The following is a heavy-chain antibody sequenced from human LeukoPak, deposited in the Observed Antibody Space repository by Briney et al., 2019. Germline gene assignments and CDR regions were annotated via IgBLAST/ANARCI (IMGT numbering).Heavy chain of an antibody. CDR1: GFTFSSYG. CDR3: ARGGWYPVGPKVGAHAFDI. J-gene: IGHJ3*02. Sequence: GGSLRLSCAASGFTFSSYGMHWVRQAPGKGLEWVAVISYDGSNKYYADSVKGRFTISRDNSKNTLYLQMNSLRAEDTAVYYCARGGWYPVGPKVGAHAFDIWGQGTMVTVSS. CDR2: ISYDGSNK. D-gene: IGHD6-19*01. V-gene: IGHV3-30*04.